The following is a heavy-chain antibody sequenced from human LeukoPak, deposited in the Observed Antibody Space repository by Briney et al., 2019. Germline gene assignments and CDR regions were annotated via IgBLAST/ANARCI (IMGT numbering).Heavy chain of an antibody. J-gene: IGHJ5*02. V-gene: IGHV4-39*07. D-gene: IGHD5-12*01. CDR3: ARANRGYSGYDTNWFDP. CDR1: SISSSGSS. CDR2: AYDSGGT. Sequence: SISSSGSSWGWIRQPPGKGLEWIGSAYDSGGTNYNPSLKSRVTISLDTSKNKFSLRLTSVTAADTAVYYCARANRGYSGYDTNWFDPWGQGTLVTVSS.